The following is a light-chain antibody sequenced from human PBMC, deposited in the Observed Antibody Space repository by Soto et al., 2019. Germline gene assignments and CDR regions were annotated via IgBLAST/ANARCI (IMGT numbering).Light chain of an antibody. CDR3: QQYKNGPPEYT. CDR2: GAS. J-gene: IGKJ2*01. V-gene: IGKV3-15*01. CDR1: QSVSSN. Sequence: EIVMTQSPATLSVSPGERATLSCRASQSVSSNFAWYQHKPGQVPSLLFYGASTRATGIPARFRGSRSGTECTLTVSSVQSEDFAMYYGQQYKNGPPEYTFGQGTKLEIK.